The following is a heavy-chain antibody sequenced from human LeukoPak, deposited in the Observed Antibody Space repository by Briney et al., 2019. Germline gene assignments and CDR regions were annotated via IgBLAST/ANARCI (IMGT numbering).Heavy chain of an antibody. Sequence: TSETLSLTCSVSGDSFSSYYWSWIRQPPGKGPEWIGYIDYSGDTNYSPALKSRVTISVDTSKKRLSLRLSSVTAADTGVYYCARLWGTTFDYWGQGRLVTVSS. CDR2: IDYSGDT. J-gene: IGHJ4*02. CDR3: ARLWGTTFDY. CDR1: GDSFSSYY. D-gene: IGHD3-16*01. V-gene: IGHV4-59*08.